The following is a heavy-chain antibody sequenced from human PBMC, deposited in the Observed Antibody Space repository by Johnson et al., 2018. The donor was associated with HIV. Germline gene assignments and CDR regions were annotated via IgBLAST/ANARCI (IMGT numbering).Heavy chain of an antibody. Sequence: VQLVESGGGLVQPGRSLRLSCAASGFTFSRYGIHWVRQAPGKGLEWVTVISNDGSNKYYADSVKGRFTISRDNSKNTLYLQINSLKTDDTGVYYCSREVYQMTAFDIWGQGTVVTVSS. J-gene: IGHJ3*02. D-gene: IGHD2-2*01. CDR1: GFTFSRYG. CDR2: ISNDGSNK. CDR3: SREVYQMTAFDI. V-gene: IGHV3-30*03.